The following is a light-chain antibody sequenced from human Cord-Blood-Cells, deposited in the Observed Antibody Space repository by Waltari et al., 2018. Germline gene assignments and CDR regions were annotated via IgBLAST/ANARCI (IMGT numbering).Light chain of an antibody. Sequence: EIVMTQSPATPSVSPGDRATLSCRASQSVSSNLAWYQQKPGQAPRLLIYGASTRATSIPARFSGSGSGTEFTLTISSLQSEDFAVYYCQQYNNWPPLTFGGGTKVEIK. CDR1: QSVSSN. CDR3: QQYNNWPPLT. V-gene: IGKV3-15*01. CDR2: GAS. J-gene: IGKJ4*02.